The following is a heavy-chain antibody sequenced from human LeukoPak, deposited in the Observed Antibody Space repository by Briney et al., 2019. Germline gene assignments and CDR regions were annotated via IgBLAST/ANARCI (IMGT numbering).Heavy chain of an antibody. J-gene: IGHJ2*01. D-gene: IGHD2-8*01. CDR1: GYTFTGYY. CDR2: INPNSGGT. CDR3: ARDQGYCTNGVCYPYWYFDL. V-gene: IGHV1-2*02. Sequence: ASVKVSCKASGYTFTGYYMHWVRQAPGQGLEWMGWINPNSGGTNYAQKFQGRVTITTDESTSTAYMELSSLRSEDTAVYYCARDQGYCTNGVCYPYWYFDLWGRGTLVTVSS.